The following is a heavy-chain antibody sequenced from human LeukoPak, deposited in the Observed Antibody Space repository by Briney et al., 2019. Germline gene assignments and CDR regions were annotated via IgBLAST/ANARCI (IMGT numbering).Heavy chain of an antibody. CDR2: IIPIFGTA. J-gene: IGHJ4*02. CDR1: GGTFSSYA. V-gene: IGHV1-69*05. CDR3: ARGPLPYYYDSSGYTPYYFDY. Sequence: SVKVSCKASGGTFSSYAISWVRQAPGQGLEWMGGIIPIFGTANYAQKFQGRVTITMDESTSTAYMELSSLRSEDTAVYYCARGPLPYYYDSSGYTPYYFDYWGQGTLVTVSS. D-gene: IGHD3-22*01.